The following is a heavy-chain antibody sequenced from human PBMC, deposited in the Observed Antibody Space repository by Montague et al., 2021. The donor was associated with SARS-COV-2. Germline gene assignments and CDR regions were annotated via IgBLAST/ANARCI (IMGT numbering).Heavy chain of an antibody. CDR2: IDWDDDK. D-gene: IGHD1-26*01. J-gene: IGHJ3*02. Sequence: PALVKPTQTLTLTCTFSGFSLSTSGMCVSWIRQPPGKALEWLALIDWDDDKYYSTSLKTRLTISKDTSKNQVVLTMTNMDPVDTATYYCARIWGATRGDAFDIXGQGTMVTVSS. V-gene: IGHV2-70*01. CDR3: ARIWGATRGDAFDI. CDR1: GFSLSTSGMC.